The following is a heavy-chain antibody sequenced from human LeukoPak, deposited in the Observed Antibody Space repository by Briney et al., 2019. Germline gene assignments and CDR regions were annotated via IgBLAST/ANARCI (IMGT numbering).Heavy chain of an antibody. Sequence: GGSLRLSCSASGFTFSFSALSWVRQAPGQGLEWVSVISSSSGSTFCAVSVKGRFTVSRDNSKNKLFLQMNSLRAEDTAVYYCAKEWFRGVIYYYMDVWGKGTTVTVSS. D-gene: IGHD3-10*01. CDR1: GFTFSFSA. CDR2: ISSSSGST. CDR3: AKEWFRGVIYYYMDV. V-gene: IGHV3-23*01. J-gene: IGHJ6*03.